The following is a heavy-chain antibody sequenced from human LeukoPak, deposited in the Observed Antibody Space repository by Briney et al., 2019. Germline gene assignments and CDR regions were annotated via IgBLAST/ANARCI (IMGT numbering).Heavy chain of an antibody. CDR1: GGSISSYY. Sequence: SETLSLTCTVSGGSISSYYWSWIRQPPGKRLEWIGYIYYSGSTNYNPSLKSRVTISVDTSKNQFSLKLSSVTAADTAVYYCARGHDSSGYYYVGDWFYPWGQGTLVTVSS. CDR2: IYYSGST. CDR3: ARGHDSSGYYYVGDWFYP. D-gene: IGHD3-22*01. J-gene: IGHJ5*02. V-gene: IGHV4-59*01.